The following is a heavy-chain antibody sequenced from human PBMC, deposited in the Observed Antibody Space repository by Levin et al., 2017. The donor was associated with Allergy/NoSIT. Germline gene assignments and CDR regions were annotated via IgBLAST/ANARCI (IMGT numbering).Heavy chain of an antibody. CDR3: ARWALVDTAMGDAFDI. J-gene: IGHJ3*02. D-gene: IGHD5-18*01. CDR2: INPNSGGT. CDR1: GYTFTGYY. V-gene: IGHV1-2*02. Sequence: ASVKVSCKASGYTFTGYYMHWVRQAPGQGLEWMGWINPNSGGTNYAQKFQGRVTMTRDTSISTAYMELSRLRSDDTAVYYCARWALVDTAMGDAFDIWGQGTMVTVSS.